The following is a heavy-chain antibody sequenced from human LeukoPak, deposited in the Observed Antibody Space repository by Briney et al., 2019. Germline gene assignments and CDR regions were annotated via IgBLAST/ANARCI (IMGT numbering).Heavy chain of an antibody. Sequence: GGSLRLSCAASGFTFSSYSMNWVRQAPGKGLEWVSSISSSSSYIYYADSVKGRFTISRDNAKNSLYLQMNSLRAEDTAVYYCAAVRGAYYYYMDVWGKGTTVTVSS. CDR1: GFTFSSYS. CDR3: AAVRGAYYYYMDV. J-gene: IGHJ6*03. D-gene: IGHD3-10*01. CDR2: ISSSSSYI. V-gene: IGHV3-21*01.